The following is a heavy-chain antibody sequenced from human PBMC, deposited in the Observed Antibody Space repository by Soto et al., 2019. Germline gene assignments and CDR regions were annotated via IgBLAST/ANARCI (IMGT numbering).Heavy chain of an antibody. V-gene: IGHV3-23*01. D-gene: IGHD3-9*01. CDR3: AKEGNPLRYFDWLTPGENWFDP. CDR2: ISGSGGST. CDR1: GFTFSSYA. Sequence: GGSLRLSCAASGFTFSSYAMSWVRQAPGKGLEWVSAISGSGGSTYHADSVKGRFTISRDNSKNTLYLQMNSLRAEDTAVYYCAKEGNPLRYFDWLTPGENWFDPWGQGTLVTVSS. J-gene: IGHJ5*02.